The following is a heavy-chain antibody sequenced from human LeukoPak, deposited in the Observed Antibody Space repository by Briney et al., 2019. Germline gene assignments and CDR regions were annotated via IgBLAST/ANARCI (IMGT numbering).Heavy chain of an antibody. CDR1: GFTFSSYG. V-gene: IGHV3-23*01. CDR3: AKEGHSSGWGFSWFDP. D-gene: IGHD6-19*01. CDR2: ISGSGGST. Sequence: GGTLRLSCAASGFTFSSYGMSWVRQAPGKGLEWVSAISGSGGSTYYADSVKGRFTISRDNAKNSLYLQMNSLRAEDTALYYCAKEGHSSGWGFSWFDPWGQGTLVTVSS. J-gene: IGHJ5*02.